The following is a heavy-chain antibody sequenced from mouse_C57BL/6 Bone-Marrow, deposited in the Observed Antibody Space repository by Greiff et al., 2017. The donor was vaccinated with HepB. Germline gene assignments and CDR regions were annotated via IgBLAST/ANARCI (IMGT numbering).Heavy chain of an antibody. D-gene: IGHD1-1*01. CDR1: GYAFTNYL. Sequence: VQLQQSGAELVRPGTSVKVSCKASGYAFTNYLIEWVKQRPGQGLEWIGVINPGRGGTNDNEKFKGKAKLTADKSSSTAYMQLSSLTSEDSAVYFCARELRSLFAYWGQGTLVTVSA. J-gene: IGHJ3*01. V-gene: IGHV1-54*01. CDR3: ARELRSLFAY. CDR2: INPGRGGT.